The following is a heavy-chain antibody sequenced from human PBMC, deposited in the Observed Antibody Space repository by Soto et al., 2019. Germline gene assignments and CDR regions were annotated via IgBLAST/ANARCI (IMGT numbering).Heavy chain of an antibody. CDR1: GGSISSSNW. D-gene: IGHD3-3*01. Sequence: SEPLSLTCAVSGGSISSSNWWSWVRQPPGKGLEWIGEIYHSGSTNYNPSLKSRVTMSVDKSKNQFSLKLSSVTAADTAVYYCARDARYDYYYYYYGMDVWGQGTTVTVSS. CDR3: ARDARYDYYYYYYGMDV. CDR2: IYHSGST. V-gene: IGHV4-4*02. J-gene: IGHJ6*02.